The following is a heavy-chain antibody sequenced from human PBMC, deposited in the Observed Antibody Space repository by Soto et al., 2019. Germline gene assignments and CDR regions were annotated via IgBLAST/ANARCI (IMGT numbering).Heavy chain of an antibody. CDR1: GYTLTELS. CDR3: AATTIHYDYVWGSYRRAAAQAFD. CDR2: FNPEDGET. J-gene: IGHJ4*02. D-gene: IGHD3-16*02. Sequence: QVQLVQSGAEVKKPGASVKVSCKVSGYTLTELSMHWVRQAPGKGLEWMGGFNPEDGETIYAQKFQGRVTMTEDTSTDTAYMELSSLESEDTAVHYCAATTIHYDYVWGSYRRAAAQAFDWGQGTLVTVSS. V-gene: IGHV1-24*01.